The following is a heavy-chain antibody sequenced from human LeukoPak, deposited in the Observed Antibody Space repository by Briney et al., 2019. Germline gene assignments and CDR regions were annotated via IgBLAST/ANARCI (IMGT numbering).Heavy chain of an antibody. D-gene: IGHD2-8*01. CDR2: IYTSGST. J-gene: IGHJ3*02. Sequence: SEILSLTCTVSGGSISSYYWSWIRQPAGKGLEXIGRIYTSGSTNYNPSLKSRVTMSVDTSKNQFSLKLSSVTAADTAVYYCARGVGDIVLMVYADAFDIWGQGTMVTVSS. CDR1: GGSISSYY. V-gene: IGHV4-4*07. CDR3: ARGVGDIVLMVYADAFDI.